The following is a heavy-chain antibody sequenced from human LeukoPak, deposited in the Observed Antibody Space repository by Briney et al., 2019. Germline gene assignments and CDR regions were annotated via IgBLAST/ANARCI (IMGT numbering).Heavy chain of an antibody. V-gene: IGHV4-39*01. CDR3: RFFGGYETFDY. CDR1: GGSISSSSYY. J-gene: IGHJ4*02. D-gene: IGHD5-12*01. Sequence: PSETLSLTCTVSGGSISSSSYYWGWIRQPPGKGLEWIGSIYYSGSTYYNPSLKSRVTISVDTSKNQFSLKLSSVTAAATAVYYCRFFGGYETFDYWGQGTLVTVSS. CDR2: IYYSGST.